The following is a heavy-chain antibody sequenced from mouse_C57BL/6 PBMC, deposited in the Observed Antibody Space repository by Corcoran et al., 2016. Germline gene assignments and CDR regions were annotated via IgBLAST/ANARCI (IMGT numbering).Heavy chain of an antibody. CDR1: GYTFTDYY. J-gene: IGHJ4*01. V-gene: IGHV1-76*01. D-gene: IGHD4-1*01. CDR2: IYPGSGNT. Sequence: QVQLKQSGAEPVRPGASVKLSCKASGYTFTDYYINWVKQRPGQGLEWIARIYPGSGNTYYNEKFRGKATLTAEKSSSTAYMQLSSLTSEDSAVYFCARFPTGNYAMDYWGQGTSVTVSS. CDR3: ARFPTGNYAMDY.